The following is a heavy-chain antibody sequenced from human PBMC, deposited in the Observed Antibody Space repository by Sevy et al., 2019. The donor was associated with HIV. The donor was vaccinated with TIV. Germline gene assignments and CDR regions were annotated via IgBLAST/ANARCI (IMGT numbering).Heavy chain of an antibody. D-gene: IGHD2-15*01. CDR1: GYTFTSYG. CDR3: ARGYCSGGSCYPGDWFDP. CDR2: ISAYNGNT. V-gene: IGHV1-18*01. Sequence: ASLKVSCKASGYTFTSYGISWVRQAPGQGLEWMGWISAYNGNTNYAQKLQGRVTMTTDTSTSTAYMELRSLRSDDTAVYYCARGYCSGGSCYPGDWFDPWGQGTLVTVSS. J-gene: IGHJ5*02.